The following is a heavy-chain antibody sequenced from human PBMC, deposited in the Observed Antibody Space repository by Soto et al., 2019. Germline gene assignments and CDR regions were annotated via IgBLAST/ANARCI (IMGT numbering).Heavy chain of an antibody. CDR2: ISGSGGGT. CDR1: GFTFSSYA. Sequence: EVQVLESGGGLVQPGGSLRLSCAASGFTFSSYAMSWVRQDPGKGLEWVSVISGSGGGTCYADPVKGRFSISRDNSRKARELQMNSLWVEDTAVYKCAKGGRSTVVGATSSDYWGQGTLVTVSS. D-gene: IGHD1-26*01. CDR3: AKGGRSTVVGATSSDY. J-gene: IGHJ4*02. V-gene: IGHV3-23*01.